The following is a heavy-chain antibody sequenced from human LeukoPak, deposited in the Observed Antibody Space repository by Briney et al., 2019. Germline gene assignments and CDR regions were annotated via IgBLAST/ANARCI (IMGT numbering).Heavy chain of an antibody. CDR1: GVFFNVYY. Sequence: SETLSLTCTVSGVFFNVYYWSWIRQSPGKGLEWIGEVSPGGYIKYNPSLKSRVTISVDTPESQLSLRLSSVTAADTAMYYCARIRCGHTGDICYLRWVQGTLATVSS. CDR3: ARIRCGHTGDICYLR. CDR2: VSPGGYI. V-gene: IGHV4-34*01. J-gene: IGHJ4*02. D-gene: IGHD2-21*01.